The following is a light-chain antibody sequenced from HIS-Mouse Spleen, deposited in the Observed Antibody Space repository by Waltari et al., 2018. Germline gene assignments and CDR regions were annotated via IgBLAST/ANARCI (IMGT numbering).Light chain of an antibody. CDR1: SAHIGSNY. Sequence: QSVLTQPPSASGTPVQRVTISCSGSSAHIGSNYVYWYQQLPGTAPKLLIYRNNQRPSGVPDRFSGSKSGTSASLAISGLRSEDEADYYCAAWDDSLSGLVFGGGTKLTVL. CDR3: AAWDDSLSGLV. J-gene: IGLJ2*01. V-gene: IGLV1-47*01. CDR2: RNN.